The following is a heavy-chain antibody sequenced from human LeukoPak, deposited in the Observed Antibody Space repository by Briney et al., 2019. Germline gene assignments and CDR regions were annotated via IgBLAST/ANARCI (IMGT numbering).Heavy chain of an antibody. Sequence: PSETLSLTCTVSGGSISSHYCSWIRQPPGKGLEWIGYIYYSGSTNYNPSRKSRVPISVDTSKHQFSLKLSSVTAADTAVYYCARLIAAQAYYMDVWGKGATVTVSS. CDR2: IYYSGST. V-gene: IGHV4-59*11. CDR1: GGSISSHY. D-gene: IGHD6-6*01. CDR3: ARLIAAQAYYMDV. J-gene: IGHJ6*03.